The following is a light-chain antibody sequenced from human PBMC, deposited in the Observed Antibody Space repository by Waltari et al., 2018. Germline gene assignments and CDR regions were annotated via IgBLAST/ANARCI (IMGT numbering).Light chain of an antibody. CDR3: QSYDSSLSGLYV. Sequence: QSVLTQPPSVSGAPGQRVTISCTGSSSNSGASYDVDWYQQLPGTAPKLLIYGNSNRPSGVPDRFSGSKSGTSASLAITGLQAEDEADYYCQSYDSSLSGLYVFGTGTKVTVL. V-gene: IGLV1-40*01. J-gene: IGLJ1*01. CDR1: SSNSGASYD. CDR2: GNS.